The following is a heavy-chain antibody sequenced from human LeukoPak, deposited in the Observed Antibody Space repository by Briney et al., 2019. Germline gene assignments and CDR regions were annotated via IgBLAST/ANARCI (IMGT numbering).Heavy chain of an antibody. Sequence: PSETLSLTCSVSSGSINSHNWSWIRQPPGKRLERIGYIFNTGNTNYNPSLASRVTMSVDTSRDQFFLRLSPVTAADTAIYYCASRPGDTTWYGVFDYWSQGTLVTVSS. V-gene: IGHV4-59*11. J-gene: IGHJ4*02. CDR2: IFNTGNT. CDR3: ASRPGDTTWYGVFDY. D-gene: IGHD3-10*01. CDR1: SGSINSHN.